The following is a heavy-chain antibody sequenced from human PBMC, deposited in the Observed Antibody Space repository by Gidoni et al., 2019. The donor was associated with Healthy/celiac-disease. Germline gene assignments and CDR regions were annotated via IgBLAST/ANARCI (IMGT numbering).Heavy chain of an antibody. Sequence: QVQLQQWGAGLLKPSEPLSLTCAVYGGSFSGYYWSWIRQPPGKGLEWIGEINHSGSTNYNPSLKSRVTISVDTSKNQFSLKLSSVTAADTAVYYCARVSSSWYHYYGMDVWGQGTTVTVSS. J-gene: IGHJ6*02. V-gene: IGHV4-34*01. D-gene: IGHD6-13*01. CDR2: INHSGST. CDR3: ARVSSSWYHYYGMDV. CDR1: GGSFSGYY.